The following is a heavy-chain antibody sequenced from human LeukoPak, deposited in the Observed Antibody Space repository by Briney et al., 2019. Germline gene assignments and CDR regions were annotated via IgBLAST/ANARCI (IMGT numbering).Heavy chain of an antibody. CDR3: ARDALVYYYDSSPLGC. J-gene: IGHJ4*02. Sequence: GASVKVSCKASGYTFTSYGISWVRQAPGQGLEWMGWISAYNGNTNYAQKLQGRVTMTTDTSTSTAYMDLRSLRSDDTAVYYCARDALVYYYDSSPLGCWGQGTLVTVSS. CDR2: ISAYNGNT. V-gene: IGHV1-18*01. CDR1: GYTFTSYG. D-gene: IGHD3-22*01.